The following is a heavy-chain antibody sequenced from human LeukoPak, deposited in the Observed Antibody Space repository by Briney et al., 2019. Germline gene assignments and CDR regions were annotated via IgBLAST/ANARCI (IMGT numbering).Heavy chain of an antibody. J-gene: IGHJ4*02. CDR2: ISGNTGST. CDR3: GKAYNSGWYYFDY. CDR1: GFTFTNYA. V-gene: IGHV3-23*01. D-gene: IGHD6-19*01. Sequence: GGSLRLSCAASGFTFTNYAMSWVRQTPGKGLEWVSGISGNTGSTHYADSVKGRFTISRDDSKNTLYLQMNSLRAEDTAVYYCGKAYNSGWYYFDYWGQGTLVTVSS.